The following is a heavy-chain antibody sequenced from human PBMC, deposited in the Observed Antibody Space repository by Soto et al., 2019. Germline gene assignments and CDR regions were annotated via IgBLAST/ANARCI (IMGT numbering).Heavy chain of an antibody. CDR2: IIPTSGTA. J-gene: IGHJ6*02. D-gene: IGHD2-15*01. CDR1: GGTFSSGA. Sequence: SVKVSCKASGGTFSSGAFSWVRQAPGQGLEWMGGIIPTSGTANYAQKFQGRATITADESTSTAYMELSSLTSEDTAVYFCARGQGYCSGGICYYYYYGMDVWGQGTTVTVSS. V-gene: IGHV1-69*13. CDR3: ARGQGYCSGGICYYYYYGMDV.